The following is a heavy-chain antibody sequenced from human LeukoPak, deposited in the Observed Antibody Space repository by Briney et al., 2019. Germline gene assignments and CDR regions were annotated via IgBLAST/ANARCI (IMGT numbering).Heavy chain of an antibody. CDR3: ARVGSADAFDI. V-gene: IGHV1-18*01. CDR1: GGTFSSYA. Sequence: GASVKVSCKASGGTFSSYAISWVRQAPGQGLEWMGWISAYNGNTNYAQKLQGRVTMTTDTSTSTAYMELSSLRSEDTAVYYCARVGSADAFDIWGQGTMVTVSS. CDR2: ISAYNGNT. J-gene: IGHJ3*02. D-gene: IGHD6-19*01.